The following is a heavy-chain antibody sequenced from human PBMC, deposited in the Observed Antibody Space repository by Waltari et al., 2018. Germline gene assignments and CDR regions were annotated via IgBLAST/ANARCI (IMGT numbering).Heavy chain of an antibody. J-gene: IGHJ4*02. CDR2: IRHDRSSE. V-gene: IGHV3-30*02. D-gene: IGHD6-19*01. Sequence: QVQLVESGGGVVRPGGSLRRRCVASGVGCGDYGMHWLRQAPGKGLEWVAFIRHDRSSEHYGESVKGRFIISTENFKNTLYLQMNSLRIEDTGIYYCAKDIRNGWYADYLGQGTLVTVSS. CDR1: GVGCGDYG. CDR3: AKDIRNGWYADY.